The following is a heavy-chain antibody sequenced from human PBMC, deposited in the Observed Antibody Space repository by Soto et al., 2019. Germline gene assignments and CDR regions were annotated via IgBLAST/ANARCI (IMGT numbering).Heavy chain of an antibody. D-gene: IGHD1-20*01. CDR2: FTGRGGST. CDR1: GFTFSTYA. CDR3: GKGAIYDWTRVVND. Sequence: EVHLLESGGGLVQPGGSLRLSCVASGFTFSTYAMIWVRQAPGKGLEWVSAFTGRGGSTYYADSVKGRFTISRDNSKNTVYLQMSSLRAEDTALYYCGKGAIYDWTRVVNDWGQGTLVTVSS. J-gene: IGHJ4*02. V-gene: IGHV3-23*01.